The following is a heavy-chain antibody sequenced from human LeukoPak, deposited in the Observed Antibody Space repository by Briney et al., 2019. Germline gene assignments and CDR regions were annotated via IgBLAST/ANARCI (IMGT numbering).Heavy chain of an antibody. CDR1: GGSFSGYH. CDR3: ARLEVGGRPGRYSSSYYYYYYMDV. CDR2: IYQSGST. D-gene: IGHD6-6*01. J-gene: IGHJ6*03. Sequence: SETLSLTCAVYGGSFSGYHWSWIRPPPGKGLEWIGEIYQSGSTNYNPSLKSRVTISVDTSKNQFSLKLNSVTAADTAVYYCARLEVGGRPGRYSSSYYYYYYMDVWGKGTTVTVSS. V-gene: IGHV4-34*01.